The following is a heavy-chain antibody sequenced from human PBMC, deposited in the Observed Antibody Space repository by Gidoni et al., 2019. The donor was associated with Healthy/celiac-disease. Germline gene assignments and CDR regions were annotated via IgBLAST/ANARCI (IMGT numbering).Heavy chain of an antibody. J-gene: IGHJ4*02. CDR3: ARDKDLGLAVAGTYGTFDY. CDR1: GFTFSSYS. V-gene: IGHV3-21*01. CDR2: ISSSSSYI. D-gene: IGHD6-19*01. Sequence: EVQLVESGGGLVKPGGSLRLSCAASGFTFSSYSMNWVRQAPGKGLEWVSSISSSSSYIYYADSVKGRFTISRDNAKNSLYLQMNSLRAEDTAVYYCARDKDLGLAVAGTYGTFDYWGQGTLVTVSS.